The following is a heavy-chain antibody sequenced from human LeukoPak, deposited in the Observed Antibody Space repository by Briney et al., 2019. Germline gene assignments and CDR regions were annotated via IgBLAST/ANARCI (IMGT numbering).Heavy chain of an antibody. CDR3: ARTDSSTWYQLFDP. J-gene: IGHJ5*02. D-gene: IGHD6-13*01. V-gene: IGHV3-49*04. CDR1: GFTFGDYA. CDR2: IRSKTYGGTT. Sequence: GGSMRLSCTGSGFTFGDYAMSWVRQAPGKGLEWVGFIRSKTYGGTTEYAASVKGRFTISRDDSKRIAFLQMNCLKTEDTAVYYCARTDSSTWYQLFDPWGQGTLVTVSS.